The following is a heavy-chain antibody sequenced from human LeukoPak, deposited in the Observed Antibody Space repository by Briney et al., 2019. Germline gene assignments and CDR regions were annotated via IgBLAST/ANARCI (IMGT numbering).Heavy chain of an antibody. V-gene: IGHV4-59*01. J-gene: IGHJ4*02. Sequence: SETLSLTCTVSGGSISSYYWSWIRQPPGKGLAWIAYLFYSGSTDYNPSLESRVTISVDTSKNQFSLKLRSVTAADTAVYYCATVAVIRGVTYFDYWGQGTLVTVSS. D-gene: IGHD3-10*01. CDR1: GGSISSYY. CDR3: ATVAVIRGVTYFDY. CDR2: LFYSGST.